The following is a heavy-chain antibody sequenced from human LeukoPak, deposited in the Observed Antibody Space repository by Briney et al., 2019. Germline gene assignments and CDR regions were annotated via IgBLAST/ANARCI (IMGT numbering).Heavy chain of an antibody. Sequence: GGSLRLSRAASGFTFSSYAMSWVRQAPGKGLEWVSAISGSGGSTYYADSVKGRFTISRDNSKNTLYLQMNSLRAEDTAVYYCAKGGYFDWYGYWGQGTLVTVSS. CDR1: GFTFSSYA. V-gene: IGHV3-23*01. J-gene: IGHJ4*02. D-gene: IGHD3-9*01. CDR2: ISGSGGST. CDR3: AKGGYFDWYGY.